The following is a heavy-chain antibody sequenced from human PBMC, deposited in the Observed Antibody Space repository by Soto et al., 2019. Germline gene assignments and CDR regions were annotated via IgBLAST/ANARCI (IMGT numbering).Heavy chain of an antibody. J-gene: IGHJ1*01. D-gene: IGHD1-1*01. CDR3: LSKDHWLGFYH. CDR1: SFTFSSYG. CDR2: IWYDGSNK. Sequence: PGGSLRLSCATSSFTFSSYGMHWVRQAPGKGLEWVAVIWYDGSNKYYADSVKGRFTISRDNTKNTLYLQMNNLRAEDTAVYYCLSKDHWLGFYHWAQGTQVPVSA. V-gene: IGHV3-33*01.